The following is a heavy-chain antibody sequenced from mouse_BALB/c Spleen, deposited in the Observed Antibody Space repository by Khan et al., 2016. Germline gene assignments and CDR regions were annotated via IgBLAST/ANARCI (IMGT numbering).Heavy chain of an antibody. CDR3: AKLHSYTHHDY. V-gene: IGHV4-1*02. J-gene: IGHJ2*01. CDR2: IKSDSCRK. CDR1: GFDFSRDW. D-gene: IGHD2-10*01. Sequence: EVQLLESGGGLVQPGGSLKLSGAALGFDFSRDWRSWGRQAPGKGLEWNGEIKSDSCRKNYRPTLKDKFIISIDNANNPLYLQMSKLISAFTSLYYCAKLHSYTHHDYWGQGTTLTVSS.